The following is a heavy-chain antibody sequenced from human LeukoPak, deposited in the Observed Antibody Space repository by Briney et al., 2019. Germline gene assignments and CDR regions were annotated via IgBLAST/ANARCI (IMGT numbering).Heavy chain of an antibody. V-gene: IGHV3-23*01. CDR1: GFTFSNFW. CDR2: ISGSGGIT. D-gene: IGHD5/OR15-5a*01. J-gene: IGHJ4*02. Sequence: PGGSLRLSCAASGFTFSNFWMHWVRQAPGKGLEWVSAISGSGGITCYADSAKGRLTISRDNSKNTLYLQMNSLRAEDTAVYYCAKDGLHFFRFFEYWGQGTLVTVSA. CDR3: AKDGLHFFRFFEY.